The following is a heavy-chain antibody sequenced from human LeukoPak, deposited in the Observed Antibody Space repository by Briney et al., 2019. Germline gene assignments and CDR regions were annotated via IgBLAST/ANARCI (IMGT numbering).Heavy chain of an antibody. J-gene: IGHJ4*02. Sequence: SETLSLTCAVYGGSFSGYYWSWIRQPPGKGLEWIGEINHSGSTNYNPSLKSRVTISVDTSKNQLSLKPSSVTAADTAVYYCARGPARGYSGYLDYWGQGTLVTVSS. V-gene: IGHV4-34*01. D-gene: IGHD5-12*01. CDR2: INHSGST. CDR3: ARGPARGYSGYLDY. CDR1: GGSFSGYY.